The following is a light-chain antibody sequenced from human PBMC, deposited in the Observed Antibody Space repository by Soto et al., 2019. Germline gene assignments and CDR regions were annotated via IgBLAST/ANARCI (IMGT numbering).Light chain of an antibody. CDR2: EVT. Sequence: QSVLTQPASVSGSPGQSITISCTGPSSDVGGYNNVSWYQQHPGKFPKLMIYEVTNRPSGVSHRFSGSESGNTASLTISGLQADDEAHYSCCACTDSYWVFGGGTKLTVL. CDR3: CACTDSYWV. CDR1: SSDVGGYNN. J-gene: IGLJ3*02. V-gene: IGLV2-14*01.